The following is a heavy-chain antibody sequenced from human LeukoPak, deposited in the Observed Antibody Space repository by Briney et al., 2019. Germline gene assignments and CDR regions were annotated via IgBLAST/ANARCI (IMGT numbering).Heavy chain of an antibody. D-gene: IGHD1-26*01. CDR3: ARGGSGTYYSFDY. CDR1: GFTVSSDH. V-gene: IGHV3-66*02. Sequence: PGGSLRLSCAASGFTVSSDHMSWVRQAPGKGLEWFSAVYSGGSTYYADSVKGRFTISRDNSKNTLYLQMNSLRAEDTAVYYCARGGSGTYYSFDYWGQGTLVTVSS. J-gene: IGHJ4*02. CDR2: VYSGGST.